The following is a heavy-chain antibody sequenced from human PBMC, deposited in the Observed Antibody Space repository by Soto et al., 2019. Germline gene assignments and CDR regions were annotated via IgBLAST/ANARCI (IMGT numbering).Heavy chain of an antibody. CDR1: GYSFTSYW. CDR3: ARQAKYSSSSWGYFDY. CDR2: IYPGDSDT. J-gene: IGHJ4*02. D-gene: IGHD6-6*01. V-gene: IGHV5-51*01. Sequence: PGESLKISCKGSGYSFTSYWIGWVRQMPGKGLERMGIIYPGDSDTRYSPSFQGQVTISADKSISTAYLQWSSLKASDTAMYYCARQAKYSSSSWGYFDYWGQGTLVTVSS.